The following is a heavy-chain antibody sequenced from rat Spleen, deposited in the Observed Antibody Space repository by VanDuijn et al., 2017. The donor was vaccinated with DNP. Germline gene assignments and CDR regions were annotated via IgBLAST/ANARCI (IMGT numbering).Heavy chain of an antibody. CDR1: GFTFSDFY. Sequence: EVQLVDSGGGLVQPGRSLKLSCAASGFTFSDFYMAWVRQAPKKGLEWVASISTSGGSTYYRDSVKGRFTISRDNAKSTLYLQMDSLRSEDTATYYCTTDFERGYWGQGVMVTVSS. CDR2: ISTSGGST. CDR3: TTDFERGY. D-gene: IGHD1-11*01. J-gene: IGHJ2*01. V-gene: IGHV5-27*01.